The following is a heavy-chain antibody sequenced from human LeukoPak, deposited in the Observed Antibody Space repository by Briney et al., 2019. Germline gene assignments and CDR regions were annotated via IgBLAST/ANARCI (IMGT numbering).Heavy chain of an antibody. V-gene: IGHV3-23*01. Sequence: GGSLRLSCAASGFTFSSYAMSWVRQAPGKGLEWVSDISASAGSTFYADSVKGRFTISRDNSKNTLYVQMNSLRAEDTAVYYCAKKESTVTTFFENWGQGTVVTVSS. J-gene: IGHJ4*02. CDR1: GFTFSSYA. D-gene: IGHD4-17*01. CDR2: ISASAGST. CDR3: AKKESTVTTFFEN.